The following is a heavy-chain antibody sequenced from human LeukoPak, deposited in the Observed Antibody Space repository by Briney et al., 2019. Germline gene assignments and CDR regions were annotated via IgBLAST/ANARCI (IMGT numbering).Heavy chain of an antibody. CDR3: ARTTEGGYTYDYFYYYYMDV. D-gene: IGHD5-18*01. Sequence: SETLSLTCTVSGGSISSYYWSWLRQPPGKGLEWIGYIYYSGSTNYNPSLKSRVTISVDTSKNQFSLKLSSVTAADTAVYYCARTTEGGYTYDYFYYYYMDVWGKGTTVTISS. CDR2: IYYSGST. J-gene: IGHJ6*03. CDR1: GGSISSYY. V-gene: IGHV4-59*01.